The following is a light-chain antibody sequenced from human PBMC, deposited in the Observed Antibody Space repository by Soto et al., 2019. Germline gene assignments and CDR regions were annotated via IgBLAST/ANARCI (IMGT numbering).Light chain of an antibody. Sequence: QSALTQPPSASGSPGQSVTISCTGTSSDVGGYNFVSWYQQHPGKAPKLMIYEVSERPSGVPDRFSGSKSGNTASLTVSGLQADHEADYYCSSYAGSNIVVFGGGTKLTVL. V-gene: IGLV2-8*01. CDR3: SSYAGSNIVV. CDR1: SSDVGGYNF. J-gene: IGLJ2*01. CDR2: EVS.